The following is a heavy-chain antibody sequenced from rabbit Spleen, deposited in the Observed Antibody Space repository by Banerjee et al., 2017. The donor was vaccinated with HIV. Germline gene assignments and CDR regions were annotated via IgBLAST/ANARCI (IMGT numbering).Heavy chain of an antibody. CDR2: IAGGSSDFT. V-gene: IGHV1S40*01. Sequence: QSLEESGGDLVKPGGTLTLTCTASGFSLSSSDYMCWVRQAPGKGLEWISCIAGGSSDFTYSATWAKGRFTCSKTSSTTVTLQMTSLTVADTATYFCARDTGSSFSSYGMDLWAQAPSSPS. D-gene: IGHD8-1*01. CDR1: GFSLSSSDY. J-gene: IGHJ6*01. CDR3: ARDTGSSFSSYGMDL.